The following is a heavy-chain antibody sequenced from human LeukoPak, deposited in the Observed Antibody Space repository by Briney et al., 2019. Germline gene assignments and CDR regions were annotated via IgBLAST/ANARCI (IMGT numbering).Heavy chain of an antibody. CDR2: ISSSSYI. V-gene: IGHV3-21*01. CDR1: GFTFSSYS. J-gene: IGHJ4*02. Sequence: PGGSLRLSCAASGFTFSSYSMNWVRQAPGKGLEWVSSISSSSYIYYADSVKGRFTISRDNAKNSLYLQMNSLRAEDTAVYYCARDPYSSGWYPGGYWGQGTLVTVSS. CDR3: ARDPYSSGWYPGGY. D-gene: IGHD6-19*01.